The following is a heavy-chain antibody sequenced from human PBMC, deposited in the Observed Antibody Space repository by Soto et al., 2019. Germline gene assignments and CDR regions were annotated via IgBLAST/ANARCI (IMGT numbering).Heavy chain of an antibody. CDR2: ISYDGSNK. Sequence: PGGSLRLSCAASGFTLSSYAMHWVRQAPGKGLEWVAVISYDGSNKYYADSVKGRFTISRDNSKNTLYLQMNSLRAEDTAVYYCARDYKTIVVTNNSFDPWGQGTLVTVSS. CDR1: GFTLSSYA. CDR3: ARDYKTIVVTNNSFDP. D-gene: IGHD3-22*01. V-gene: IGHV3-30-3*01. J-gene: IGHJ5*02.